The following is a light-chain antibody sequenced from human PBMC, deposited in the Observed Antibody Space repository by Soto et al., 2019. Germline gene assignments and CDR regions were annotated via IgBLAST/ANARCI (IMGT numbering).Light chain of an antibody. Sequence: EIVLTQSPATLYLSPVERATLSCRASQTINSDLAWYQQKPGQAPRLLIFDASNRATGIPARFTGSVSGTDFTDFTLTISSLEPEDFAVYYCQQRSNWPYTFGQGTKLQIK. V-gene: IGKV3-11*01. CDR2: DAS. CDR3: QQRSNWPYT. J-gene: IGKJ2*01. CDR1: QTINSD.